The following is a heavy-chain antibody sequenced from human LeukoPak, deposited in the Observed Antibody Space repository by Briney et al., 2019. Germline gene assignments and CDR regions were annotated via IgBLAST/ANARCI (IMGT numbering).Heavy chain of an antibody. V-gene: IGHV3-7*01. D-gene: IGHD3-10*01. CDR1: GFPFSSHW. J-gene: IGHJ6*03. CDR2: ISHDGSEK. Sequence: PGGSLRLSCAASGFPFSSHWLSWFRQSPGKGLEWVAHISHDGSEKHYVDSVKGRFTISRDNAKNTLYLQMSSLRAEDTAVYFCAKTLYSYGSGTYYMDVWGKGTTVTVSS. CDR3: AKTLYSYGSGTYYMDV.